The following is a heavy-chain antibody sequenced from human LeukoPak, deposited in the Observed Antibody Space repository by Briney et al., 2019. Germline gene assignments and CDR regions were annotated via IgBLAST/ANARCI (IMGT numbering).Heavy chain of an antibody. J-gene: IGHJ4*02. V-gene: IGHV4-59*01. Sequence: SETLSFTCTVSGGSISSYYWSWIRQPPGKGLEWIGYIYYSGSTNYNPSLKSRVTISVDTSKNQFSLKLSSVTAADTAVYYCARTSPAPLGELPPNFDYWGQGTLVTVSS. CDR2: IYYSGST. D-gene: IGHD3-16*01. CDR3: ARTSPAPLGELPPNFDY. CDR1: GGSISSYY.